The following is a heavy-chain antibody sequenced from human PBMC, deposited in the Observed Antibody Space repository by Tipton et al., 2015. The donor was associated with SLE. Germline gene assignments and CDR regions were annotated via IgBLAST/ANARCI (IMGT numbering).Heavy chain of an antibody. Sequence: LRLSCTVSGGSISSGSYYWSWIRQPAGKGLEWIGYIYYSGSTNYNPSLKSRVTISVDTSKNQFSLKLSSVTAADTAVYYCARDGGSSWYPFDYWGQGTLVTVSS. CDR1: GGSISSGSYY. V-gene: IGHV4-61*10. CDR3: ARDGGSSWYPFDY. CDR2: IYYSGST. D-gene: IGHD6-13*01. J-gene: IGHJ4*02.